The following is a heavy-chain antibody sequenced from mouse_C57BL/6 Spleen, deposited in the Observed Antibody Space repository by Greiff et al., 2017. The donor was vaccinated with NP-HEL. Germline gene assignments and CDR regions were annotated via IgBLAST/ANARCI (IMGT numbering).Heavy chain of an antibody. J-gene: IGHJ2*01. V-gene: IGHV5-4*01. Sequence: EVQVVESGGGLVKPGGSLKLSCAASGFTFSSYAMSWVRQTPEKRLEWVATISDGGSYTYYPDNVKGRFTISRDNAKYNLYLQMSHLQSEDTALYYCASDPRYWRQGPTLTVSS. CDR2: ISDGGSYT. CDR3: ASDPRY. CDR1: GFTFSSYA.